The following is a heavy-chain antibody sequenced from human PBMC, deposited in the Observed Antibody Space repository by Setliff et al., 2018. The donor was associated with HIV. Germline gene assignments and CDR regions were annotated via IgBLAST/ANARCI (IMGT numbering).Heavy chain of an antibody. CDR3: ARAGGGGRWLHLSYWYFDL. CDR2: IYYSGNT. D-gene: IGHD3-16*01. CDR1: GGSIRSYY. V-gene: IGHV4-59*01. Sequence: SETLSLTCTVSGGSIRSYYWSWIRQPPGKGLEWIGYIYYSGNTNYNPSLKSRVTISVDTSKNQFSLKLSSVTAADTAVYYCARAGGGGRWLHLSYWYFDLWGRGTLVTVSS. J-gene: IGHJ2*01.